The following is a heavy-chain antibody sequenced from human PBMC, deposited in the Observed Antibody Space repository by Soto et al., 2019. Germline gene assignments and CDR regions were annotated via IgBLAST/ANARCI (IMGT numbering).Heavy chain of an antibody. CDR2: ISYSGST. CDR1: GGSISSYD. CDR3: ALIYWDDDNRYSPSLKSRLTITKDTSKNQVVLTMTNMDPVDTATYYCAHRRRQGLTGPWNFGYFDF. D-gene: IGHD6-6*01. V-gene: IGHV4-59*01. Sequence: SETLSLTCTVSGGSISSYDWSWIRQPPGKGLEWIGDISYSGSTDYNPSLKSRVTILVDTTKNQFPPKLSSVSGADPAVESLALIYWDDDNRYSPSLKSRLTITKDTSKNQVVLTMTNMDPVDTATYYCAHRRRQGLTGPWNFGYFDFWGQGMLVTVSS. J-gene: IGHJ4*02.